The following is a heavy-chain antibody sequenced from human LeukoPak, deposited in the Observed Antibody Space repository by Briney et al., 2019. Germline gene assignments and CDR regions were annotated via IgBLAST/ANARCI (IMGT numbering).Heavy chain of an antibody. CDR2: INTNTGNP. J-gene: IGHJ6*02. CDR1: GYTFANYA. Sequence: ASVKVSCKASGYTFANYAMNWVRQAPGQGLEWMGWINTNTGNPTYAQGFTGRFVFSLDTSVSTAYVQISGLKAEDTAVYYCARGKPGGAYYYFYGMDVWGQGTTVTVSS. CDR3: ARGKPGGAYYYFYGMDV. V-gene: IGHV7-4-1*02. D-gene: IGHD3-10*01.